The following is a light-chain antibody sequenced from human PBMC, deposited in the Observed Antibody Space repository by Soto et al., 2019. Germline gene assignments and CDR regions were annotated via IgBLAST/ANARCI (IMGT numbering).Light chain of an antibody. CDR1: SSAVGNDNF. J-gene: IGLJ2*01. Sequence: QYALTQPASVSESPGQSITITCTATSSAVGNDNFVSWYQQHSGEAPKVMIYEDNIRPSGVSNRFSGSKSGNTASLTISGLQAEDEADYYCTSYTDTLVVFGGGTKLTVL. V-gene: IGLV2-14*01. CDR3: TSYTDTLVV. CDR2: EDN.